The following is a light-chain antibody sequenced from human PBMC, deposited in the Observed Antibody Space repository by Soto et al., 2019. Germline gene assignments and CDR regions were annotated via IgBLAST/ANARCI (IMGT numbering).Light chain of an antibody. CDR3: PPVNGLPLN. Sequence: IQLTQSPSSLSASVGDRVTITCRAGQDIGSALAWYQQRPGKTPKLLLYDASNLEAGVPSRFSGNGSGTDFTLPIHSLRPEDFATYFCPPVNGLPLNFGGGNQVQIK. J-gene: IGKJ4*01. CDR2: DAS. CDR1: QDIGSA. V-gene: IGKV1-13*02.